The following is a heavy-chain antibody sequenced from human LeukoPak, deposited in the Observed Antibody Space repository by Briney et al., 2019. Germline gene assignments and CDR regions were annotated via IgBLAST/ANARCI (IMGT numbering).Heavy chain of an antibody. CDR2: INAGNGNT. D-gene: IGHD6-19*01. J-gene: IGHJ4*02. V-gene: IGHV1-3*01. Sequence: GASVKVSSKASGYTFTSYAMHWVRQAPGQRLEWMGWINAGNGNTKYSQKFQGRVTITRDTSASTAYMELSSLRSEDTAVYYCAREDSSGYTGSDYWGQGTLVTVSS. CDR3: AREDSSGYTGSDY. CDR1: GYTFTSYA.